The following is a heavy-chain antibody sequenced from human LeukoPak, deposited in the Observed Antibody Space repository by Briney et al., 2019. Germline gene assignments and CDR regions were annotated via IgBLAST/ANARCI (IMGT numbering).Heavy chain of an antibody. Sequence: GGSLRLSCAASGFTFSSYGMNWVRQAPGKGLEWLSYLSNTGNIHYAQSVRGRFTISRDNAKNSLYLQMDGLRAEDTAVYYCARRGDTPMIGDHWGQGILVTVAS. J-gene: IGHJ4*02. V-gene: IGHV3-48*01. CDR2: LSNTGNI. D-gene: IGHD5-18*01. CDR1: GFTFSSYG. CDR3: ARRGDTPMIGDH.